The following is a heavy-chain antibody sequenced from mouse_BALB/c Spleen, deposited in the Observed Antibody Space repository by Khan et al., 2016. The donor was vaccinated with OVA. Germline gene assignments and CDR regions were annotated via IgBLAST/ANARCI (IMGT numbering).Heavy chain of an antibody. CDR2: IWGGGST. CDR1: GFSLSDYG. V-gene: IGHV2-6-5*01. Sequence: QVQLKESGPGLVAPSQNLSITCTLSGFSLSDYGVSWIRQPPGKGLEWLGVIWGGGSTYYNSALKSRLSISKDNSKSQVFLKMSSLQSDDTAMFYCAKGVWSYYYTLDYWGQGTSVTVSS. J-gene: IGHJ4*01. CDR3: AKGVWSYYYTLDY.